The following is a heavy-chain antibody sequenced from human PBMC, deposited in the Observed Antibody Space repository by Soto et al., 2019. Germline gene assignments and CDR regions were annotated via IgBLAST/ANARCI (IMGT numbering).Heavy chain of an antibody. J-gene: IGHJ6*02. D-gene: IGHD5-12*01. CDR3: AKDIREVATPDPMDV. Sequence: GGSLRLSCAASGFTFSSYGMHWVRQAPGKGLEWVAVISYDGSNKYYADSVKGRFTISRDNSKNTLYLQMNSLRAEDTAVYYCAKDIREVATPDPMDVWGQGTTVTVSS. V-gene: IGHV3-30*18. CDR1: GFTFSSYG. CDR2: ISYDGSNK.